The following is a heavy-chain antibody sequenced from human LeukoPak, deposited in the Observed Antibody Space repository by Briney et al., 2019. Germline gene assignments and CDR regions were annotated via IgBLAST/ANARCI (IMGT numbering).Heavy chain of an antibody. J-gene: IGHJ4*02. CDR2: ISYDGRKK. V-gene: IGHV3-30*18. D-gene: IGHD5-18*01. CDR3: AKEDGYNYDF. CDR1: GFTFRRYG. Sequence: GRSLRLSCVGSGFTFRRYGMHWVREAPGKGLVWVAVISYDGRKKYYADSVKGRFTITRDNSKNTRYLQMSSLRAEATAVYYCAKEDGYNYDFWGQGTLVTVSS.